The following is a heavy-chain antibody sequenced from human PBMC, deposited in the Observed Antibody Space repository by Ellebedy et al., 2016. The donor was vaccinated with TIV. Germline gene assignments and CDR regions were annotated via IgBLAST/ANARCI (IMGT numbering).Heavy chain of an antibody. J-gene: IGHJ4*02. Sequence: GESLKISCTASGFTFNIFAMHWVRLTPDKGLEWLGVLMYDGTNRWYVDSLEGRFTISRDNAKNTVYLQMNSLRPEDTAMYYCARDVPEPGQGGWPPGYFFDLWGQGTLVTVSS. CDR3: ARDVPEPGQGGWPPGYFFDL. D-gene: IGHD6-19*01. CDR1: GFTFNIFA. CDR2: LMYDGTNR. V-gene: IGHV3-30-3*01.